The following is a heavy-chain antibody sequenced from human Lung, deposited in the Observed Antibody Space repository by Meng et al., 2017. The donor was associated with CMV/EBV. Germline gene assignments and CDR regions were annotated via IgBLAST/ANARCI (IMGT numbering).Heavy chain of an antibody. Sequence: AXVXVSXXASGYTFTSYGIIWVRQAPGQGLEWMGWISPYDGNTNYAQTLQDRVTMTTDTPTSTAYMELRSLRSDDTAVYFCARERGYCGTTSCSYYFDYWGQGXLVTVSS. V-gene: IGHV1-18*01. J-gene: IGHJ4*02. D-gene: IGHD2-2*01. CDR1: GYTFTSYG. CDR3: ARERGYCGTTSCSYYFDY. CDR2: ISPYDGNT.